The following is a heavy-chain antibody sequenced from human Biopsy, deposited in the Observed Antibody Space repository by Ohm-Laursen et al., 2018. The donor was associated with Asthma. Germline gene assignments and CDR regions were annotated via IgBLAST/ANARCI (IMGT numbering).Heavy chain of an antibody. CDR3: ARTYHDFLTGQVKDVFGV. Sequence: ASVKVSCKASGYNFISFAIHWVRQAPGQRLEWMGWVNTGNGDTKYSQKFQGRVTITRDTSASTAYMELRSLRSEDTATYYCARTYHDFLTGQVKDVFGVWGQETMVTVSS. CDR2: VNTGNGDT. J-gene: IGHJ3*01. D-gene: IGHD3-9*01. V-gene: IGHV1-3*04. CDR1: GYNFISFA.